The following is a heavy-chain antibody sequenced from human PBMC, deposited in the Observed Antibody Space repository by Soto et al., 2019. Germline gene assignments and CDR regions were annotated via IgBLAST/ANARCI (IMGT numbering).Heavy chain of an antibody. D-gene: IGHD3-10*01. J-gene: IGHJ4*02. CDR1: EYSFRIYW. CDR3: ARHQSGSGNSNFDF. Sequence: GESLKISCQAFEYSFRIYWISWVHQKHGGGLEWMGRVDPNDSFATYSPSFEGHVSISVDKSTNIVYLQWRSLRASDTATYYCARHQSGSGNSNFDFWGQGTPVTVSS. V-gene: IGHV5-10-1*01. CDR2: VDPNDSFA.